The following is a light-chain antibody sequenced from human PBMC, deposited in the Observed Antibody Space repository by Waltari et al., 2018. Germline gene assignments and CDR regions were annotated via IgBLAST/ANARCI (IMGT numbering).Light chain of an antibody. CDR1: QSISEY. CDR3: QQSYT. V-gene: IGKV1-39*01. CDR2: GAS. J-gene: IGKJ4*01. Sequence: DIQMTQSPSSLSASVGEKVTITCRASQSISEYLNWYQQKPGKAPKLLIYGASSLQSGVPPRFSGSGSGTDFTLSITSLQPEDSATYYCQQSYTFGGGTKVEIK.